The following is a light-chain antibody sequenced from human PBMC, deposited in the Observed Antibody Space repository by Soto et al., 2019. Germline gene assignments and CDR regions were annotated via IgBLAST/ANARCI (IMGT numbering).Light chain of an antibody. CDR3: QQRTIWPLT. CDR2: DAA. J-gene: IGKJ4*01. CDR1: QSVTYN. Sequence: EIVLTQSPATLSLSPGDRATLYCGASQSVTYNLAWYQQKPGQAPRLLIYDAANRATGIPARFSGSGSGTDFTLTIISLEPEDSAVYYCQQRTIWPLTFGGGTRVEI. V-gene: IGKV3-11*01.